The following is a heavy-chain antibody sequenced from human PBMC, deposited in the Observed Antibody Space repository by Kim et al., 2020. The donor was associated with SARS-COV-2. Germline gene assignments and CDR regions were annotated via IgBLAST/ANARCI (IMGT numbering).Heavy chain of an antibody. Sequence: GSITSYADFVKGRFTVSRDNAKNTLYLQMNSLRAEDTAVYYCVRDNYGVDYWGQGTLVTVSS. J-gene: IGHJ4*02. V-gene: IGHV3-74*01. CDR2: GSIT. D-gene: IGHD4-17*01. CDR3: VRDNYGVDY.